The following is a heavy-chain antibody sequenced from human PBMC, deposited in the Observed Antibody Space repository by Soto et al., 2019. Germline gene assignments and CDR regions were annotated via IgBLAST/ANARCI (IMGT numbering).Heavy chain of an antibody. CDR2: IIPILGTA. V-gene: IGHV1-69*01. D-gene: IGHD2-2*01. J-gene: IGHJ4*02. Sequence: QVQLVQSGAEVKKPGSSVKVSCKASGGTISNYGINWVRQAPGQGLEWMGGIIPILGTAKYAQKFLGRVSMTADESTTTAYMELTRLRSDDTAVYFCAASWSVVEIPVAMDYWGLGTLVTVSS. CDR1: GGTISNYG. CDR3: AASWSVVEIPVAMDY.